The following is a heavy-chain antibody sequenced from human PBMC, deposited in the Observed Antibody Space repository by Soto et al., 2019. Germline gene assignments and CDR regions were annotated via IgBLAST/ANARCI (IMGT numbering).Heavy chain of an antibody. J-gene: IGHJ5*01. CDR1: GGSFSGYY. CDR2: INHSGST. D-gene: IGHD3-9*01. Sequence: SETLSLTCAVYGGSFSGYYWSWIRQPPGKGLEWIGEINHSGSTNYNPSLKSRVTISVDTSKNQFSLKLSSVTAADTAVYYCASRRYYDIFTGNLNWFDSWGQGTLVTVSS. V-gene: IGHV4-34*01. CDR3: ASRRYYDIFTGNLNWFDS.